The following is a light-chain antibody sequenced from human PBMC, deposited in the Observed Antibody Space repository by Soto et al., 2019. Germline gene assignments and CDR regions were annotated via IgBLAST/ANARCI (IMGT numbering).Light chain of an antibody. J-gene: IGKJ5*01. CDR1: HSVSSSY. CDR2: GAS. V-gene: IGKV3-20*01. Sequence: EIVLTQSPGTLSLSPGERATLSCRASHSVSSSYLAWYQQKPGQAPRLLIYGASIRATGIPDRFSGSGSGTDFTLTISSLQSEDFAVYYCQQYNNWPPITFGQGTRLEIK. CDR3: QQYNNWPPIT.